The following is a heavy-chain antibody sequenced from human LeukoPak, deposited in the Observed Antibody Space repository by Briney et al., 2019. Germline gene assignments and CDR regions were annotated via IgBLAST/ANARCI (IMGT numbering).Heavy chain of an antibody. CDR3: ARDGFVGAVDY. CDR2: INKDGSEK. D-gene: IGHD6-13*01. J-gene: IGHJ4*02. V-gene: IGHV3-7*01. Sequence: HSGGPLRLSCAASEFTFSGYWMNWVRQSPGKGPGWVDNINKDGSEKHYVDSVKGRFAITSDNAKNSLFMKMNSLRVEDTAVFYCARDGFVGAVDYWGQGTLVTVSS. CDR1: EFTFSGYW.